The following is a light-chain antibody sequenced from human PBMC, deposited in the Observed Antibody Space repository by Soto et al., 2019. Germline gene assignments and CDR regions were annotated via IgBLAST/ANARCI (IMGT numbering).Light chain of an antibody. V-gene: IGKV3-20*01. Sequence: EIVLTQSPATLSLSPGERATLSCRASQSVSSYLAWYQQKPGQAPRLVTYGASTRATGIPDRFSGTKSGTDFTLTIRRLEPEDAAVYYCQQYGSSPITFGQGTRLEIK. J-gene: IGKJ5*01. CDR3: QQYGSSPIT. CDR1: QSVSSY. CDR2: GAS.